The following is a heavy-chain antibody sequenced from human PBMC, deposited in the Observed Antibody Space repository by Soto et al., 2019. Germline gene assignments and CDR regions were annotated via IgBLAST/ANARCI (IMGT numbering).Heavy chain of an antibody. J-gene: IGHJ4*02. CDR3: ARGVGASYYFDY. D-gene: IGHD1-26*01. CDR2: ISAYNGNT. CDR1: GFTFTSYG. V-gene: IGHV1-18*01. Sequence: GASVEVSCKASGFTFTSYGIIWGRQAPGQGLEWMGWISAYNGNTNYAQMLQGRVTMTTDTSTSTAYMELRSLRSDDTAVYYCARGVGASYYFDYWGQGTLVTVSS.